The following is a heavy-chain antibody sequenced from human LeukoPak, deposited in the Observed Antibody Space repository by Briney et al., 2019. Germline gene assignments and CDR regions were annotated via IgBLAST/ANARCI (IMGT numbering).Heavy chain of an antibody. CDR1: GFTFSSYA. Sequence: PGGSLRLSCAASGFTFSSYAMHWVRQAPGKGLEWVSTIGGSGDKTFYADSVKGRFTISRDNSKNMVHLQMNSPTGEDTALYYCVRRGDASSGWGDHDFWGQGALVTVSS. D-gene: IGHD6-19*01. CDR2: IGGSGDKT. CDR3: VRRGDASSGWGDHDF. J-gene: IGHJ4*02. V-gene: IGHV3-23*01.